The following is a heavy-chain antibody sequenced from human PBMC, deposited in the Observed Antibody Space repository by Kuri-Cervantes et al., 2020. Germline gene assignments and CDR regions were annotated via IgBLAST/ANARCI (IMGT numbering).Heavy chain of an antibody. CDR3: ARIDCSGGSCSAFDI. D-gene: IGHD2-15*01. V-gene: IGHV2-5*01. CDR2: IYWNDDK. J-gene: IGHJ3*02. CDR1: GFSLSTSGVG. Sequence: SGPTLVKPTQTLTLTCTFSGFSLSTSGVGVGWIRQPPGKALEWLALIYWNDDKRYSPSLKSRLTITKDTSKNQVVLTMTNMDPVDTATYYCARIDCSGGSCSAFDIWGQGTMVTVSS.